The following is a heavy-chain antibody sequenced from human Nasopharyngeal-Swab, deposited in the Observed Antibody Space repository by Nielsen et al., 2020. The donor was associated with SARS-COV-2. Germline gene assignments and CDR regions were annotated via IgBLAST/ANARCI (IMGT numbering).Heavy chain of an antibody. D-gene: IGHD3-3*01. CDR1: GYTFTSYD. Sequence: ASVKVSCKASGYTFTSYDINWVRQATGQGLEWVGWMNPNSGNTGYAQKFQGRVTMTRNTSISTAYMELSSLRSEDTAVYYCARLPRRITIFGVVLDFYYGMDVWGQGTTVTVSS. J-gene: IGHJ6*02. CDR2: MNPNSGNT. V-gene: IGHV1-8*01. CDR3: ARLPRRITIFGVVLDFYYGMDV.